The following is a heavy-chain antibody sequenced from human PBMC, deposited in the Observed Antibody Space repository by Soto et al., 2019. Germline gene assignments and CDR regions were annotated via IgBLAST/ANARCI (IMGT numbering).Heavy chain of an antibody. V-gene: IGHV1-46*01. CDR1: GYTFRLYF. Sequence: GASVKVSCKASGYTFRLYFVHWVRQAPGGGLEWMGTFNPAGGGTNYAQKFQGRLTMTGDTSTSTAYMELIGLTSDDSALYYCVRGDFRSGFDYWGQGTLVTVSS. J-gene: IGHJ4*02. CDR2: FNPAGGGT. CDR3: VRGDFRSGFDY. D-gene: IGHD1-26*01.